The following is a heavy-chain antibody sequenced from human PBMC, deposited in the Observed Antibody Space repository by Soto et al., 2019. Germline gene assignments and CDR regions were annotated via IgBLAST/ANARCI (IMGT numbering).Heavy chain of an antibody. Sequence: ASVKVSCKVSGYTLTELSMHWVRQAPGKGLEWMGGFDPEDGETIYAQKFQGRVTMTEDTSTDTAYMELSSLRSEDTAVYYCATAGTYDILTGYYVDYWGQGTLVTVSS. CDR3: ATAGTYDILTGYYVDY. V-gene: IGHV1-24*01. CDR2: FDPEDGET. D-gene: IGHD3-9*01. CDR1: GYTLTELS. J-gene: IGHJ4*02.